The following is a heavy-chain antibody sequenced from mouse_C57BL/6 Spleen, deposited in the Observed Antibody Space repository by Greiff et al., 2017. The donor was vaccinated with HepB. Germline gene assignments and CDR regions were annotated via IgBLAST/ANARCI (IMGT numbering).Heavy chain of an antibody. V-gene: IGHV1-18*01. D-gene: IGHD1-1*01. J-gene: IGHJ2*01. CDR3: AIITTVVGYFYY. CDR2: INPNNGGT. Sequence: EVQLQQSGPELVKPGASVKIPCKASGYTFTDYNMDWVKQSHGKSLEWIGDINPNNGGTIYNQKFKGKATLTVDKSSSTAYMELRSLTSEDTAVYYRAIITTVVGYFYYWGQGTTLTVSS. CDR1: GYTFTDYN.